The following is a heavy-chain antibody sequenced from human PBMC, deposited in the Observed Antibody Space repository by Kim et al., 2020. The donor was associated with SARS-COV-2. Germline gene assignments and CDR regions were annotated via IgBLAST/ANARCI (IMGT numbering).Heavy chain of an antibody. V-gene: IGHV4-39*07. J-gene: IGHJ4*02. D-gene: IGHD6-19*01. Sequence: NPSLKGRVTILVDTAKKQFFLKVSSVTAADAAVYYCARIGYSTGLYYFDNWGQGTLVTVSS. CDR3: ARIGYSTGLYYFDN.